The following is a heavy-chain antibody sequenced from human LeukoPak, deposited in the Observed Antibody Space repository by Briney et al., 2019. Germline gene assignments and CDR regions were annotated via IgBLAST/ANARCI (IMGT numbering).Heavy chain of an antibody. CDR2: IIPILGIA. CDR1: GGTFSSYA. V-gene: IGHV1-69*04. Sequence: GASVKVSCKASGGTFSSYAISWVRQAPGQGLEWMGRIIPILGIANYAQKFQGRVTITADKSTSTAYMELSSLRSEDTAVYYCAVWDIVVVPAAQFLDYWGQGTLVTDSS. CDR3: AVWDIVVVPAAQFLDY. D-gene: IGHD2-2*01. J-gene: IGHJ4*02.